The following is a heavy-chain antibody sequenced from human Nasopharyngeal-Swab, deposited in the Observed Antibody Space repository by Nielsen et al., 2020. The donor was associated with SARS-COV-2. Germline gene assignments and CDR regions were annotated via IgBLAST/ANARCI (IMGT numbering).Heavy chain of an antibody. Sequence: GGSLRLSCAASGFTFSSYWMSWVRQAPGKGLEWVANIKQDGSEKYYVDSVKGRFTISRDNAKNSLYLQMNSLRAEDTAVYYCARDSFSRVGAAGSSHYYYYGMDVWGQGTTVTSP. CDR1: GFTFSSYW. D-gene: IGHD6-13*01. V-gene: IGHV3-7*01. CDR2: IKQDGSEK. CDR3: ARDSFSRVGAAGSSHYYYYGMDV. J-gene: IGHJ6*02.